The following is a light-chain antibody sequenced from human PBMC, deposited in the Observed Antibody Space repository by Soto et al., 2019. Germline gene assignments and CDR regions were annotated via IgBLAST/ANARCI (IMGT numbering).Light chain of an antibody. J-gene: IGKJ1*01. CDR1: QSVSGSN. V-gene: IGKV3-20*01. CDR2: GAS. CDR3: QQYDRSPWT. Sequence: EIVLTQSPGTLSLSPGERATLSCRASQSVSGSNLAWYQQKPGQAPRHVIFGASTRAPGTTDRFSGSGSGTDFTVTISSLGPEDFAVYYCQQYDRSPWTFGQGTKVEIK.